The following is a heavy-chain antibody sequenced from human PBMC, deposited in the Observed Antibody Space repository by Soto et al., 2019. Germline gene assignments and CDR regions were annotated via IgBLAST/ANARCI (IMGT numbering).Heavy chain of an antibody. CDR3: ARGRGFHIAVAAPPFDP. J-gene: IGHJ5*02. Sequence: GGSLRLSCAASGFTFSSYAMHWVRQAPGKGLEWVAVISYDGSNKYYADSVKGRFTISRDNSKNTLYLQMNSLRAEDTAVYYCARGRGFHIAVAAPPFDPWGQGTLVTVSS. CDR1: GFTFSSYA. CDR2: ISYDGSNK. V-gene: IGHV3-30-3*01. D-gene: IGHD6-19*01.